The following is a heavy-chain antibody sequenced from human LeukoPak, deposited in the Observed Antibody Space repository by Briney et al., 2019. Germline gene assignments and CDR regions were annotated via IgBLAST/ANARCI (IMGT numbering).Heavy chain of an antibody. CDR2: ISPNSGGT. CDR1: GYTFTAYY. J-gene: IGHJ2*01. V-gene: IGHV1-2*02. D-gene: IGHD7-27*01. CDR3: AIQPWGSGNNWYFDL. Sequence: ASVKVSCKASGYTFTAYYIHWVRQAPGQGLEWMGWISPNSGGTDYAQKFQGRVTMTRDTSISTAYMELSSLRSDDTAVYYCAIQPWGSGNNWYFDLRGRGTLVTVSS.